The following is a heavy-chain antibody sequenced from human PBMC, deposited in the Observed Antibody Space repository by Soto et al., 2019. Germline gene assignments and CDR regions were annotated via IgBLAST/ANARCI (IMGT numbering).Heavy chain of an antibody. Sequence: SETLSLTCTVSGGSISSYYWSWIRQPPGKGLEWIGYIYYSGSTNYNPSLKSRVTISGDTYKNQFSLKLSSVTAADTAVYYCARAREIATIFDYWGQGTLVTVSS. V-gene: IGHV4-59*01. D-gene: IGHD2-21*01. CDR2: IYYSGST. CDR3: ARAREIATIFDY. J-gene: IGHJ4*02. CDR1: GGSISSYY.